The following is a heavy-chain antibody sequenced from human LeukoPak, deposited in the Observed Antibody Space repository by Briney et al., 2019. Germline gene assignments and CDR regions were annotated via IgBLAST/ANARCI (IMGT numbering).Heavy chain of an antibody. CDR1: GYTFTSYG. D-gene: IGHD3-16*02. J-gene: IGHJ3*01. V-gene: IGHV1-18*04. Sequence: GASVKVSCKASGYTFTSYGISWVRQAPGQGLEWMGWISAYNGNTNYAQKLQGRVTMTTDTSTSTAYMELRSLRSDDTAVYYCARDSTTFGGVIVTLWGQGTMVTVSS. CDR2: ISAYNGNT. CDR3: ARDSTTFGGVIVTL.